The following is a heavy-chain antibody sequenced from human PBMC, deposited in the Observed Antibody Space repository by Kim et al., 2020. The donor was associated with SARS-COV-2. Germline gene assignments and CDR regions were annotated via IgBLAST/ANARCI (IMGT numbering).Heavy chain of an antibody. CDR2: ISYDGSNK. Sequence: GGSLRLSCAASGFTFSSYAMHWVRQAPGKGLEWVAVISYDGSNKYYADSVKGRFTISRDNSKNTLYLQMNSLRAEDTAVYYCARDGWVWDIVLMVYANIGIPFDYWGQGTLVTVSS. CDR1: GFTFSSYA. J-gene: IGHJ4*02. D-gene: IGHD2-8*01. CDR3: ARDGWVWDIVLMVYANIGIPFDY. V-gene: IGHV3-30-3*01.